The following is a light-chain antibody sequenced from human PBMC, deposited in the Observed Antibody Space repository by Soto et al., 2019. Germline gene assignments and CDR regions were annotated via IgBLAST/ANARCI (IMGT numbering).Light chain of an antibody. Sequence: IVVTQSPATLSVSPGERATLSCRASQSVSSNLAWYQQKPGQAPRLLINGASTRATGIPARFSGSGSGTEFSLTISSLQSEDFAVYYCQQYSDWPPTFGQGTKVDI. V-gene: IGKV3-15*01. CDR2: GAS. CDR1: QSVSSN. J-gene: IGKJ1*01. CDR3: QQYSDWPPT.